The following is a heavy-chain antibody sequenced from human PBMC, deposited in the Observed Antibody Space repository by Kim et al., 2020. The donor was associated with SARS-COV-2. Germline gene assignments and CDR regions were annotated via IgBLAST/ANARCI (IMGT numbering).Heavy chain of an antibody. CDR1: GFPFSNYA. V-gene: IGHV3-64*01. Sequence: GGSLRLSCAASGFPFSNYAMHWVRQAPGKGLEYVSTISPGGSRYYANSVKGRFTISRDNSKNTLYLQMGSLRAEDMAVYYCAGNGIYSSGWYGVDYWGQG. CDR3: AGNGIYSSGWYGVDY. D-gene: IGHD6-19*01. CDR2: ISPGGSR. J-gene: IGHJ4*02.